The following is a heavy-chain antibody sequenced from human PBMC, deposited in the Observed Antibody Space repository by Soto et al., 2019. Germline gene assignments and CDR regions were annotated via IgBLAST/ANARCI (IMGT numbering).Heavy chain of an antibody. CDR3: AKDRWELPTYYYYYGMDV. CDR1: GFTFSSYG. V-gene: IGHV3-30*18. Sequence: GGSLRLSCAASGFTFSSYGMHWVRQAPGKGLEWVAVISYDGSNKYYAESVKGRFTISRDNSKNTLYLQMNSLRAEDTAVYYCAKDRWELPTYYYYYGMDVWGQGTTVTVSS. D-gene: IGHD1-26*01. CDR2: ISYDGSNK. J-gene: IGHJ6*02.